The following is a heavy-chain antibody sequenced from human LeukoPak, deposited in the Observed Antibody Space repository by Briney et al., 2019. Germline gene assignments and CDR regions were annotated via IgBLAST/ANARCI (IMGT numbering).Heavy chain of an antibody. CDR2: ISYDGSNK. Sequence: GRSLRLSCAASGFTFSSYGMHWVRQAPGKGLEWVAVISYDGSNKYYADSVKGRFTISRDNSKNTLYPQMNSLRAEDTAVYYCAKDGRDIVVVVAATLYNTGYYFDYWGQGTLVTVSS. D-gene: IGHD2-15*01. CDR1: GFTFSSYG. CDR3: AKDGRDIVVVVAATLYNTGYYFDY. J-gene: IGHJ4*02. V-gene: IGHV3-30*18.